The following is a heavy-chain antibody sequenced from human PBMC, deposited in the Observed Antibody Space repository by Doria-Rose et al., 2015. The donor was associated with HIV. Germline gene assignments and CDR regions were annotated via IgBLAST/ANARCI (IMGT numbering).Heavy chain of an antibody. D-gene: IGHD6-13*01. Sequence: QITLKESGPVLVKPTETLTLTCTVSGVSLSSPGMGVSWIRQPPGKALEWLANIFPDDERSYKTSLNSRLTISRGTSKSQVVLTMTDMDPVDTATYYCARIKSSRCYHKYYFDFWGQGTLFIVSA. CDR2: IFPDDER. V-gene: IGHV2-26*01. CDR1: GVSLSSPGMG. CDR3: ARIKSSRCYHKYYFDF. J-gene: IGHJ4*02.